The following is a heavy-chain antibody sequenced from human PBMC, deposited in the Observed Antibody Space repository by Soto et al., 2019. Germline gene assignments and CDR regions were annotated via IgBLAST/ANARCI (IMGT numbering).Heavy chain of an antibody. CDR3: ARGVSAGVDY. CDR2: MQPSTGRT. D-gene: IGHD1-26*01. V-gene: IGHV1-8*01. CDR1: GYSFTSLD. Sequence: ASVKVSCKSSGYSFTSLDINWVRQTAGQGLEWMGWMQPSTGRTGYAQKFQGRVTMTRDTSINTAYMELTTLTSDDTAFYYCARGVSAGVDYWGQGTLVTVS. J-gene: IGHJ4*02.